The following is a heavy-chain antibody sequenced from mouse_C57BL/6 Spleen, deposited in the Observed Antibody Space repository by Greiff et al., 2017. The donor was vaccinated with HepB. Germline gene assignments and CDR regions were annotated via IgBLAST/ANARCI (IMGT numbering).Heavy chain of an antibody. Sequence: VKLVESGAELAKPGASVKLSCKASGYTFTSYWMHWVKQRPGQGLEWIGYINPSSGYTKYNQKFKDKATLTADKSSSTAYMQLSSLTYEDSAVYYCASFYDEEGYYFDYWGQGTTLTVSS. D-gene: IGHD2-12*01. V-gene: IGHV1-7*01. CDR2: INPSSGYT. CDR3: ASFYDEEGYYFDY. CDR1: GYTFTSYW. J-gene: IGHJ2*01.